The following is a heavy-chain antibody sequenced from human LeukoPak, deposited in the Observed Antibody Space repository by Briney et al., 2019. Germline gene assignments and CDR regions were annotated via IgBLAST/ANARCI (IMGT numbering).Heavy chain of an antibody. CDR3: VRGFRGGPFDY. D-gene: IGHD3-10*01. J-gene: IGHJ4*02. V-gene: IGHV3-20*04. CDR1: GFTFDDYG. CDR2: IIRNGGTT. Sequence: RTGGSLRLSCAASGFTFDDYGMSWVRQAPGKGLEWVSGIIRNGGTTGYADSVKGRFTISRDNAQNSLYLQMNSLRAEDTALYYCVRGFRGGPFDYWGQGTLVTVSS.